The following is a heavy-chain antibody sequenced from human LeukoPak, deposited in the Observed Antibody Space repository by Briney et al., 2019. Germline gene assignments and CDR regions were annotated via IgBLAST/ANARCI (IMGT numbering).Heavy chain of an antibody. D-gene: IGHD4-17*01. V-gene: IGHV3-11*06. CDR3: ARGTTVIDY. CDR2: ISSSSSYT. Sequence: GESLRLSCAASGFTFSDYYMSWIRQAPGKGLEWVSYISSSSSYTNYADSVKGRFTISRDNAKNSLYLQMDSLRDEDTAVYYCARGTTVIDYWGQGTLVTVSS. J-gene: IGHJ4*02. CDR1: GFTFSDYY.